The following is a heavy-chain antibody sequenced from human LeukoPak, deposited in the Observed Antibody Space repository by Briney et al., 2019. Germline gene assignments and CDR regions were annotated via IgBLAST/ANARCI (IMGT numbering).Heavy chain of an antibody. CDR3: ARVGSGWSYYFDY. CDR1: GYSISSGYY. D-gene: IGHD6-19*01. Sequence: SETLSLTCTVSGYSISSGYYWGWIRQPPGKGLEWIGSIYHSGSTYYNPSLKSQVTISVDTSKNQFSLKLSSVTAADTAVYYCARVGSGWSYYFDYWGQGTLVTVSS. V-gene: IGHV4-38-2*02. CDR2: IYHSGST. J-gene: IGHJ4*02.